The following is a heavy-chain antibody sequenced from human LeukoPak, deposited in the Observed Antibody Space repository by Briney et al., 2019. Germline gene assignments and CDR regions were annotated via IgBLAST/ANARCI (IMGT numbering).Heavy chain of an antibody. CDR2: IYYSGST. CDR3: ARWGGYSYYYYMDV. J-gene: IGHJ6*03. Sequence: SETLSLTCTVSGGSISSYYWSWIRQPPGKGLEWIGYIYYSGSTNYNPSLKSRVTISVDTSKNQFSLKLSSVTAADTAVYYCARWGGYSYYYYMDVWAKGPRSPSP. D-gene: IGHD5-18*01. CDR1: GGSISSYY. V-gene: IGHV4-59*01.